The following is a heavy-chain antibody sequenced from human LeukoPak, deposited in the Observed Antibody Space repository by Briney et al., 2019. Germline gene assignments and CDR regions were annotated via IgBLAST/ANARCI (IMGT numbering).Heavy chain of an antibody. CDR3: ARSSLGIRSAFDY. CDR1: GFTFSSYW. J-gene: IGHJ4*02. Sequence: GGSLRLSCAASGFTFSSYWMSWVRQAPGKGLEWVANIKQDGSEKYYVDSVKGRFTISRDNAKNSLYLQMNSLRAEDTAVYYCARSSLGIRSAFDYWGQGTLVTVSS. CDR2: IKQDGSEK. V-gene: IGHV3-7*01. D-gene: IGHD3-16*01.